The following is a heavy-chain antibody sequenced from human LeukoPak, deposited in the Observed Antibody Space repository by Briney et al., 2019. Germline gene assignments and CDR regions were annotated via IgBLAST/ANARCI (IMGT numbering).Heavy chain of an antibody. J-gene: IGHJ6*02. V-gene: IGHV3-30*18. D-gene: IGHD3-10*01. CDR3: AKDMNLGFGEHPYRRYYYGMDV. Sequence: PGGSLRLSCAASGFTFSSYGMHWVRQAPGKGLEWVAVISYDGSNKYYADSVKGRFTISRDNSKNTLYLQMNSLRAEDTAVYYCAKDMNLGFGEHPYRRYYYGMDVWGQGTTVTVSS. CDR1: GFTFSSYG. CDR2: ISYDGSNK.